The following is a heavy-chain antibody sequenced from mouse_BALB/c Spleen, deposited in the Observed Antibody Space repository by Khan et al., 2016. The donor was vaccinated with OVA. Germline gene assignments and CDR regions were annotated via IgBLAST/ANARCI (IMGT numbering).Heavy chain of an antibody. CDR1: GYTFTSYT. Sequence: VQLQQPGAELARPGASVKMSCKASGYTFTSYTMHWVKQRPGQGLELIGYINPSNTYTNYNQKFKDKATLTADKSSNTAYMQLSNLTSEDSAVYYCVRSGAYYRYDGYFDVWGAGTTVTVSS. CDR3: VRSGAYYRYDGYFDV. CDR2: INPSNTYT. J-gene: IGHJ1*01. D-gene: IGHD2-14*01. V-gene: IGHV1-4*01.